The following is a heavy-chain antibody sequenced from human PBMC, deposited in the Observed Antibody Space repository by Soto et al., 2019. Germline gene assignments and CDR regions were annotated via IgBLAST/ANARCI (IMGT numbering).Heavy chain of an antibody. Sequence: GGSLRLSCAASGFTFSSYAMSWVRQAPGKGLEWVSAISGSGGSTYYADSVKGRFTISRDNSKNTLYLQMNSLRAEDTAVYYCAKDPSSSFYYYYYGMDVWGQGTTVTVSS. CDR1: GFTFSSYA. CDR2: ISGSGGST. D-gene: IGHD6-6*01. CDR3: AKDPSSSFYYYYYGMDV. J-gene: IGHJ6*02. V-gene: IGHV3-23*01.